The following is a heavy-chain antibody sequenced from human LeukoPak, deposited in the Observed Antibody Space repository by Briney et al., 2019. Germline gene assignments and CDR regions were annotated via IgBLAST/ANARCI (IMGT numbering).Heavy chain of an antibody. J-gene: IGHJ4*02. CDR3: ARVSVGATMLAYFDY. V-gene: IGHV1-69*06. D-gene: IGHD1-26*01. CDR1: GGTFSSYA. CDR2: IIPIFGTA. Sequence: SVKVSCKASGGTFSSYAISWVRQAPGQGLEWMGGIIPIFGTANYAQKFQGRVTITADKSTSTVYMELSSLRSEDTAVYYCARVSVGATMLAYFDYWGQGTLVTVSS.